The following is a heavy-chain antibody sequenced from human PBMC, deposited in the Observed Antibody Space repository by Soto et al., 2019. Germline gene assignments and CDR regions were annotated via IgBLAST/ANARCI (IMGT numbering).Heavy chain of an antibody. CDR3: AKADALGRFDA. CDR2: MSWNSAEI. D-gene: IGHD7-27*01. CDR1: GFTFHDYS. J-gene: IGHJ5*02. V-gene: IGHV3-9*01. Sequence: PGGSLRLSCAASGFTFHDYSMHWVRQAPGKGLEWVSGMSWNSAEIGYADSVEGRFSISRDNAKNSLYLQISSVRTDDTAFYYCAKADALGRFDAWSQGTLVTVSS.